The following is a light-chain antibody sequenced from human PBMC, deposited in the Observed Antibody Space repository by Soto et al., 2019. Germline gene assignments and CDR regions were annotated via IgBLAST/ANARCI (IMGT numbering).Light chain of an antibody. V-gene: IGKV3-11*01. CDR2: DAS. CDR1: QSVSSY. J-gene: IGKJ1*01. CDR3: HQRSDWPRT. Sequence: EIVLTQSPATLSLSPGERATLSCRASQSVSSYLAWYQQKLGQAPRLLIYDASSRATGIPARFSRSGSGTDFTLTISSLEPEDFAVYYCHQRSDWPRTFGQGTRVEIK.